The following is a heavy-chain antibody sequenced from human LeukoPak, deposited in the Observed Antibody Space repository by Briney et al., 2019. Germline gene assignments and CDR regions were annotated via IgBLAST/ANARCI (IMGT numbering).Heavy chain of an antibody. V-gene: IGHV4-59*01. J-gene: IGHJ4*02. CDR2: IYYSGST. CDR1: GGSISSYY. D-gene: IGHD3-22*01. CDR3: ARGAFRDYDSSGQGY. Sequence: TSETLSLTCTVSGGSISSYYWSWLRQPPGKGLEWLGYIYYSGSTNYNPSLKSRVTISVDTSKNQFSLKLSSVTAADTAVYYCARGAFRDYDSSGQGYWGQGTQVTVSS.